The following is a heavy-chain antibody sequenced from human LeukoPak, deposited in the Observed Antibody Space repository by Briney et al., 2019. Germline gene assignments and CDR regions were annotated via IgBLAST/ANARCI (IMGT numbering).Heavy chain of an antibody. CDR1: GFTFSNYW. D-gene: IGHD2-2*01. Sequence: GGSLRLSCAAAGFTFSNYWMHWVRQAPGKGLVWVSRINSDGSSTTYADSVKGRFTISRDNSKTTLYLQMNSLRAEDTAVYYCAKDVPAAYFDYWGQGTLVTVSS. V-gene: IGHV3-74*01. J-gene: IGHJ4*02. CDR3: AKDVPAAYFDY. CDR2: INSDGSST.